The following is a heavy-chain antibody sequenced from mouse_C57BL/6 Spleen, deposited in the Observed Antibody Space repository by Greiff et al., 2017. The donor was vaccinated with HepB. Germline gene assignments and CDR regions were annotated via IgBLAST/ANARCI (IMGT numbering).Heavy chain of an antibody. CDR1: GYTFTSYW. Sequence: QVQLKQPGAELVKPGASVKLSCKASGYTFTSYWMHWVKQRPGQGLEWIGMIHPNSGSTNYNEKFKSKATLTVDKSSSTAYMQLSSLTSEDSAVYYCSYYGSSYYAMDYWGQGTSVTVSS. J-gene: IGHJ4*01. CDR2: IHPNSGST. CDR3: SYYGSSYYAMDY. D-gene: IGHD1-1*01. V-gene: IGHV1-64*01.